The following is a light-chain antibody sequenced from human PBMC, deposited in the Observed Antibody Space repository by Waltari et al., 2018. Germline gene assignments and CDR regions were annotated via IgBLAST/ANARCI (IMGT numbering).Light chain of an antibody. CDR2: AND. Sequence: QSVLTPPPSVSAAPGQQVTFSCSSVNPNLRKKALSWYQQFPGTAPTLLMYANDKRPSGSPDRFSGSKSGTSATLGSTGLQTGDEADYYCGTWDSSLSDVVFGGGTKLTVL. V-gene: IGLV1-51*01. CDR3: GTWDSSLSDVV. J-gene: IGLJ2*01. CDR1: NPNLRKKA.